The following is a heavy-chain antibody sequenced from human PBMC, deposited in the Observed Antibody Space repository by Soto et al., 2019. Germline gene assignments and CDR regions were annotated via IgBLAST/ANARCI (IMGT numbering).Heavy chain of an antibody. Sequence: QVQLQESGPELVKPSETLSLTCTVSGGSISSYYWSWIRQPPGKGLEWIGYIYYSGSTNYNPSLKSRVTISVDTSKNQFSLKLSSVTAADTAVYYCARGGEQWLVPVLYYWGQGTLVTVSS. J-gene: IGHJ4*02. D-gene: IGHD6-19*01. CDR3: ARGGEQWLVPVLYY. CDR2: IYYSGST. V-gene: IGHV4-59*01. CDR1: GGSISSYY.